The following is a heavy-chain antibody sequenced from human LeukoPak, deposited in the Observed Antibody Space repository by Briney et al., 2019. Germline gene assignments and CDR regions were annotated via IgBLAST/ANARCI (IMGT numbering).Heavy chain of an antibody. J-gene: IGHJ4*01. CDR3: AYNRNFALDN. CDR2: VYHSGGA. D-gene: IGHD1-14*01. CDR1: GASIASHSW. Sequence: PSETLSLTCAVSGASIASHSWWSWVRQPPGKGLEWIGEVYHSGGANYKPSLKSRVTISVDTSRNRFSLKLTSVTAADTAVYFCAYNRNFALDNWGQGTLVTVSS. V-gene: IGHV4/OR15-8*01.